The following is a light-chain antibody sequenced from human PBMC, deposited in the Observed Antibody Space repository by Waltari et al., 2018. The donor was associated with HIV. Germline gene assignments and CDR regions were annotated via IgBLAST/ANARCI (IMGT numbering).Light chain of an antibody. J-gene: IGLJ3*02. Sequence: NFMLTQPPSVSESPGKTVTISCTRSSGRIARNSVKWYQQRPGSAPTPVHYEDNQRPSGVPHRFSGSIDSSSNSASLTISGLTTEDEADFYCQSYDSSKGDWVFGGGTKLTVL. CDR1: SGRIARNS. V-gene: IGLV6-57*03. CDR3: QSYDSSKGDWV. CDR2: EDN.